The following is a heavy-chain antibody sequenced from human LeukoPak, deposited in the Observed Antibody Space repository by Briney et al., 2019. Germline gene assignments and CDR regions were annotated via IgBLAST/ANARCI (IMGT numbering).Heavy chain of an antibody. CDR2: ILYDGTNK. CDR3: VKDLFLFGRGYDFAGIFDY. V-gene: IGHV3-30*18. D-gene: IGHD5-12*01. CDR1: GFTFNTYG. Sequence: GGSLRLSCAASGFTFNTYGMHWVRQAPGKGLEWVAVILYDGTNKYYADSVKGRFTISRDNSKNTLSLQMSTLRAEDTATYYCVKDLFLFGRGYDFAGIFDYWGQGTLVTVSS. J-gene: IGHJ4*02.